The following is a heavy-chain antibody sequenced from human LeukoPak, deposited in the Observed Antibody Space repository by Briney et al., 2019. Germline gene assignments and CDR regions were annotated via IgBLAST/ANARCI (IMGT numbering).Heavy chain of an antibody. Sequence: GGSLRLSCSASGFTFSSYAMHWVRQAPGKGLEYVSAISSNGGSTYYADSVKGRFTISRDNSKNTLYLQMNSLRAEDTAVYYCAKGPMVRGVIMWDYWGQGTLVTVSS. V-gene: IGHV3-64*04. J-gene: IGHJ4*02. CDR3: AKGPMVRGVIMWDY. D-gene: IGHD3-10*01. CDR1: GFTFSSYA. CDR2: ISSNGGST.